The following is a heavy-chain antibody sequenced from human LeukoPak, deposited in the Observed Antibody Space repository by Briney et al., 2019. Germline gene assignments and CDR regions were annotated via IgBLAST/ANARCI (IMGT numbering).Heavy chain of an antibody. Sequence: PSETLSLTCTVSGGSISSYYWSWIRQPPGKGLEWIGYIYYSGSSNYNPSLKSRVTISVDPSRNQFSLKLSSVTAADTAVYFCARQTYYYYGMDVWGQGTTVTVSS. V-gene: IGHV4-59*08. CDR1: GGSISSYY. CDR3: ARQTYYYYGMDV. CDR2: IYYSGSS. J-gene: IGHJ6*02.